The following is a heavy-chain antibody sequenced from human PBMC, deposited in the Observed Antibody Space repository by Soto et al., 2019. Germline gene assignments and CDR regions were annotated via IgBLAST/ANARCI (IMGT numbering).Heavy chain of an antibody. Sequence: GGSLSLSCAASGFTFSSYAMSWVRQAPGKGLEWVSAISGSGGSTYYADSVKGRFTISRDNSKNTLYLQMNSLRAEDTAVYYCAVWYYDSSGYYGGQFDIWGQGTMVTVSS. V-gene: IGHV3-23*01. J-gene: IGHJ3*02. CDR2: ISGSGGST. CDR1: GFTFSSYA. CDR3: AVWYYDSSGYYGGQFDI. D-gene: IGHD3-22*01.